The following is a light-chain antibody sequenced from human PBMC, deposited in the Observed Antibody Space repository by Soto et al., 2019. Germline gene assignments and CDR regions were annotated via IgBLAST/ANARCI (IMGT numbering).Light chain of an antibody. V-gene: IGKV3-15*01. CDR3: QQYNNWPPYT. CDR1: QSVSSN. J-gene: IGKJ2*01. Sequence: EIVMTQSPATLSVTPGERATLSCRASQSVSSNLAWYQQKPGQAPRLLINGASTRATGIPARFSGSGSGTEFTLTISSLLSEDFAVYYCQQYNNWPPYTFGQGTTLEIK. CDR2: GAS.